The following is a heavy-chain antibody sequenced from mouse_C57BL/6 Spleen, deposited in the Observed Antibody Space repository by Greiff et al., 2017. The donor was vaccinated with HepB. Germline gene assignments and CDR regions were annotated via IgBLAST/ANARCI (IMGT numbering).Heavy chain of an antibody. J-gene: IGHJ3*01. Sequence: VQLQQSGPGLVAPSQSLSITCTVSGFSLTSYGVHWVRQPPGKGLEWLVVIWSDGSTTYNSALKSRLSISKDNSKSQVFLKMNSLQTDDTAMYYCARHDDYSHGGFAYWGQGTLVTVSA. CDR3: ARHDDYSHGGFAY. V-gene: IGHV2-6-1*01. CDR1: GFSLTSYG. D-gene: IGHD1-1*02. CDR2: IWSDGST.